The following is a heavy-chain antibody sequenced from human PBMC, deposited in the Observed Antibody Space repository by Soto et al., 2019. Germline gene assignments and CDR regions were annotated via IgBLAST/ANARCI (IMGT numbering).Heavy chain of an antibody. V-gene: IGHV3-23*01. J-gene: IGHJ6*02. D-gene: IGHD1-1*01. CDR3: ASRRGRPLRSHYYYGMDV. Sequence: GGSLRLSCAASGFTFSSYAMSWVRQAPGKGLEWVSAISGSGGSTYYADSVKGRFTISRDNSKNTLYLQMNSLRAEDTAVYYCASRRGRPLRSHYYYGMDVWGQGTTVTVSS. CDR1: GFTFSSYA. CDR2: ISGSGGST.